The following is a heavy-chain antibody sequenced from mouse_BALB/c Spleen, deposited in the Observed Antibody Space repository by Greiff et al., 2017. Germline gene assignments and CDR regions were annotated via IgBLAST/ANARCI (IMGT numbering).Heavy chain of an antibody. V-gene: IGHV1S56*01. CDR1: GYTFTSYY. D-gene: IGHD2-4*01. CDR3: ARKDYYDLYAMDY. CDR2: IYPGNVNT. J-gene: IGHJ4*01. Sequence: VQLQQSGPELVKPGASVRISCKASGYTFTSYYIHWVKQRPGQGLEWIGWIYPGNVNTKYNEKFKGKATLTADKSSSTAYMQLSSLTSEDSAVYFCARKDYYDLYAMDYWGQGTSVTVSS.